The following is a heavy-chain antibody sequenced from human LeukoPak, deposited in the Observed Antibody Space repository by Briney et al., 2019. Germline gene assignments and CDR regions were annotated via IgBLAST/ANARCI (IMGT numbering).Heavy chain of an antibody. J-gene: IGHJ4*02. CDR1: GFTLSSYA. CDR3: AKDRAPFYSDSSGYVDY. V-gene: IGHV3-23*01. Sequence: PGGSLRLSCAASGFTLSSYAMSWVRQAPGKGLEWVSAISGSGGSTYCADSVKGRFTISRDNSKNTRYLQMNSLRAEDTAVYYCAKDRAPFYSDSSGYVDYWGQGTLVTVSS. CDR2: ISGSGGST. D-gene: IGHD3-22*01.